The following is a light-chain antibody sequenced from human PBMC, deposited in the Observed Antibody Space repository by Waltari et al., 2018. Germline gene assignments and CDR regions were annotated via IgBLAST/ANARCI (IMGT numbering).Light chain of an antibody. J-gene: IGKJ1*01. Sequence: DIQMTQSPSTLSASVGDRVTITCRASQSISNWLAWYQQKPGKAPKLLISKASSLESGVPSRFGGSGSGTEFTLTINSLQPDDFATYYCQHYNNYPWTFGQGTKVEIK. CDR1: QSISNW. CDR2: KAS. V-gene: IGKV1-5*03. CDR3: QHYNNYPWT.